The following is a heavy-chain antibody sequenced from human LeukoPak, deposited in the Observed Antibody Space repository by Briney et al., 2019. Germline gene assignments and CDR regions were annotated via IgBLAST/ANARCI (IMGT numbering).Heavy chain of an antibody. CDR1: GGSISSYY. CDR3: ARARTVPAATDY. J-gene: IGHJ4*02. V-gene: IGHV4-59*12. CDR2: TYYSGST. D-gene: IGHD2-2*01. Sequence: PSETLSLTCTVSGGSISSYYWSWIRQPPGKGLEWIGYTYYSGSTNYNPSLKSRVTISVDTSKNQFSLKLSSVTAADTAVYYCARARTVPAATDYWGQGTLVTVSS.